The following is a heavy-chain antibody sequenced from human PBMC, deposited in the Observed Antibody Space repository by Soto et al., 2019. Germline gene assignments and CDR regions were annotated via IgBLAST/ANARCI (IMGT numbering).Heavy chain of an antibody. CDR3: AKDTYSSSPYYMDV. D-gene: IGHD6-19*01. Sequence: EVHLVESGGGLVQPGRSLRLSCAASGFTFDDYAMHWVRQVPGKGLEWVSGISWNSGNIGYADSVKGRFTISRDNAKNSLYLQMNSLRVEDTALYFSAKDTYSSSPYYMDVWGKGTTVTVSS. J-gene: IGHJ6*03. CDR2: ISWNSGNI. V-gene: IGHV3-9*01. CDR1: GFTFDDYA.